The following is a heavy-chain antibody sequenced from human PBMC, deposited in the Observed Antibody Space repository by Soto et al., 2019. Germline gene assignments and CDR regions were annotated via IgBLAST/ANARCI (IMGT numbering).Heavy chain of an antibody. Sequence: HVQLVQSGGGVVQPGTSLRLSCEAAGFTFRNNGMHWVRQAPGKGLEWVAVMWYDGSEKYYADSVKGRFTIYRDNSKNTLHLQLNSLRVDDTAVYYCARWCWGKITDYWGQGTLVTVSS. J-gene: IGHJ4*02. CDR2: MWYDGSEK. D-gene: IGHD3-16*01. V-gene: IGHV3-33*01. CDR1: GFTFRNNG. CDR3: ARWCWGKITDY.